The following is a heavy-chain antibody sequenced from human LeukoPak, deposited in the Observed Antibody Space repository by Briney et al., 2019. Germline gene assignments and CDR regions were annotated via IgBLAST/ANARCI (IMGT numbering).Heavy chain of an antibody. D-gene: IGHD3-3*01. V-gene: IGHV3-53*01. CDR2: IYSGGST. CDR3: ARVGEWLTARAFDY. CDR1: GFTVSSNY. J-gene: IGHJ4*02. Sequence: GGSLRLSCAASGFTVSSNYMSWVRQAPGKGLEWVSVIYSGGSTYYADSVKGRFTISRYNSKSTLYLQMNSLRAEDTAVYYCARVGEWLTARAFDYWGQGALGTVSS.